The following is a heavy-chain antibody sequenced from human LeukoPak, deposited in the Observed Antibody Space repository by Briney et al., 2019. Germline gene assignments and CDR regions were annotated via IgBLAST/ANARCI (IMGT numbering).Heavy chain of an antibody. CDR2: INAGNGNT. J-gene: IGHJ5*02. CDR1: GYTFTSYA. V-gene: IGHV1-3*03. Sequence: ASVKVSCKASGYTFTSYAMHWVRQAPGQRLEWMGWINAGNGNTKYSQEFQGRVTITRDTSASTAYMELSSLRSEDMAVYYCARDWYSSGSLTNWFDPWGQGTLVTVSS. D-gene: IGHD6-19*01. CDR3: ARDWYSSGSLTNWFDP.